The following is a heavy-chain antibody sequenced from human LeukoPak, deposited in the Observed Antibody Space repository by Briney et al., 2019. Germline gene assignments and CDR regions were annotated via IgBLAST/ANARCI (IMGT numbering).Heavy chain of an antibody. CDR2: ISSSGSTI. CDR1: GFTFSSYE. CDR3: ARNCPLKRLSGYCSSTSCLNHWFDP. V-gene: IGHV3-48*03. D-gene: IGHD2-2*03. Sequence: GGSLRLSCAASGFTFSSYEMNWVRQAPGKGLEWVSYISSSGSTIYYADSVKGRFTISRDNAKNSLYLQMNSLRAEDTAVYYCARNCPLKRLSGYCSSTSCLNHWFDPWGQGTLVTVSS. J-gene: IGHJ5*02.